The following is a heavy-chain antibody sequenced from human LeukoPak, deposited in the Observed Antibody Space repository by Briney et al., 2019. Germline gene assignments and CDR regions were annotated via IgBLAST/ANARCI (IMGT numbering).Heavy chain of an antibody. D-gene: IGHD3-10*01. V-gene: IGHV3-64*04. CDR2: ISNNGGST. CDR3: AREWYGSGTHNAEYFQH. CDR1: GFTFNTYA. Sequence: GGSLRLSCSTSGFTFNTYAMHWVRQAPGKGLEYVSSISNNGGSTNYADSVKGRFIISRDNSKNTVYLQMNSLRAEDTAVYYCAREWYGSGTHNAEYFQHWGQGTLVTVSS. J-gene: IGHJ1*01.